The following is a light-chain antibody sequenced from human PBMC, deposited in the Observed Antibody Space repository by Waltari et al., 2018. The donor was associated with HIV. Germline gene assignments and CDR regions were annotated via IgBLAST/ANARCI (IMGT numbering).Light chain of an antibody. CDR1: NSTIGNNY. J-gene: IGLJ1*01. CDR2: RNN. CDR3: ATWDDSLSAHYV. V-gene: IGLV1-47*01. Sequence: QSVLTQPPSASGTPGQRVTISCSGRNSTIGNNYVHWYQQLPGTTPKLLIYRNNQRPSGVPDRFSGSKSGTSASLAISGLRSEDEADYFCATWDDSLSAHYVFGTGTKVVVL.